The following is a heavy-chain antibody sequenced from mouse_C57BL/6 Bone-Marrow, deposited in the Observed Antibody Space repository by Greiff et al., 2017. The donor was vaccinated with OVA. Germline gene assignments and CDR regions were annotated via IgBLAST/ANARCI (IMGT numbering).Heavy chain of an antibody. CDR1: GFSFNTYA. CDR3: VGGGGSWFAY. Sequence: EVQLVESGGGLVQPKGSLKLSCAASGFSFNTYAMNWVRQAPGKGLEWVARIRSKSNNYATYYADSVKDRFTISRDDSESMLYLQMNNLKTEDTAMYYCVGGGGSWFAYWGQGTLVTVSA. J-gene: IGHJ3*01. V-gene: IGHV10-1*01. CDR2: IRSKSNNYAT.